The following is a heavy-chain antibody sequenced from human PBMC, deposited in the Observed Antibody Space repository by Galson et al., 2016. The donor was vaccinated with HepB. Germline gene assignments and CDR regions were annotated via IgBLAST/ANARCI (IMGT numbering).Heavy chain of an antibody. Sequence: TLSLTCTVSGDSISSGAFFWSWIRQKPGKGLEWIGYIYSSGNPYYNPSLKSRVTMSVDTSKNQFSLTLSAVTAADTAVYYCARDPYDVLTGPRMPPGDVWGQGTTVIVSS. D-gene: IGHD3-9*01. V-gene: IGHV4-31*03. CDR2: IYSSGNP. J-gene: IGHJ6*02. CDR3: ARDPYDVLTGPRMPPGDV. CDR1: GDSISSGAFF.